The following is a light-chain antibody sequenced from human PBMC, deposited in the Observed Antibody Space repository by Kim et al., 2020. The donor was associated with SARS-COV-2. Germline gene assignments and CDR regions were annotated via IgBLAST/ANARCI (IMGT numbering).Light chain of an antibody. CDR2: GAS. V-gene: IGKV3-15*01. J-gene: IGKJ5*01. CDR1: QSVSSN. Sequence: EIVMTQSPATLSVSPGERATLSCRASQSVSSNLAWYQQKPGQAPRLLIYGASTRATGIPARFSGSGSGTEFTLTISSLQSEDFAVYYFQQYNNWPITFRQGTRLEI. CDR3: QQYNNWPIT.